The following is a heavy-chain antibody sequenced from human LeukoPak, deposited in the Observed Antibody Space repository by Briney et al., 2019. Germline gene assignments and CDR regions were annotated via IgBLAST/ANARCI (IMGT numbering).Heavy chain of an antibody. J-gene: IGHJ4*02. V-gene: IGHV4-4*07. CDR3: ARENSGSYFRLDY. CDR2: IYTSGST. Sequence: PSETLSLTCAVYGGSFSGYYWSWIRQPAGKGLEWIGRIYTSGSTNYNPSLKSRVTISVDTSKNQFSLKLSSVTAADTAVYYCARENSGSYFRLDYWGQGTLVTVSS. D-gene: IGHD1-26*01. CDR1: GGSFSGYY.